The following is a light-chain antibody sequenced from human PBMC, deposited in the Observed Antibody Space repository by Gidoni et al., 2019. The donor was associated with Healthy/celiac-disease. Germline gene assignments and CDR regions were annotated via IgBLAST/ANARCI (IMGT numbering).Light chain of an antibody. CDR3: QQYNSYKGT. V-gene: IGKV1-5*01. Sequence: DLQMTQSPSTLSASVGDRVTITCRASQSISSWLAWYQQKPGKAPKLLIYDASSLESGVPSRFSGSGSGTEFTLTISSLQPDDFATYYCQQYNSYKGTFGQXTKVEIK. CDR2: DAS. CDR1: QSISSW. J-gene: IGKJ1*01.